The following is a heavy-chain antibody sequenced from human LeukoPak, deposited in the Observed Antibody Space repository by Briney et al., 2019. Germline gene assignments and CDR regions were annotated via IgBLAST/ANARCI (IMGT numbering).Heavy chain of an antibody. J-gene: IGHJ6*03. CDR1: GFTFSSYA. Sequence: GGSLRLSCAASGFTFSSYAMSWVRQAPGKGLEWVSAISGSGGSTYYADSVKGRFTISRDNSKNTLYLQMNSLRAEDTALYYCAKDYGSGSYYIEDYYMDVWGKGTTVTVSS. CDR2: ISGSGGST. V-gene: IGHV3-23*01. CDR3: AKDYGSGSYYIEDYYMDV. D-gene: IGHD3-10*01.